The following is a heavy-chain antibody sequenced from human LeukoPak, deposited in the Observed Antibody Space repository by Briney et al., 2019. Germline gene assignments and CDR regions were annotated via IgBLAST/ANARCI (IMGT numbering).Heavy chain of an antibody. CDR3: ARAERSSGDAFDI. J-gene: IGHJ3*02. CDR1: GFTFSSYA. D-gene: IGHD6-19*01. V-gene: IGHV3-30*14. Sequence: GGSLRLSCAASGFTFSSYAMHWVRQAPGKGLEWVAVISYDGSNEYYADSVKGRFTISRDNSKNTLYLQMNSLRAEDTAVYHCARAERSSGDAFDIWGQGTMVTVSS. CDR2: ISYDGSNE.